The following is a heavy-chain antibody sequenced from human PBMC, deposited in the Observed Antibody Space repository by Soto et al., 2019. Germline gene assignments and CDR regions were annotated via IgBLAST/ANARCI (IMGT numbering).Heavy chain of an antibody. V-gene: IGHV2-5*02. CDR2: IYWDDDK. CDR3: AHIVVAGLGYYFDY. Sequence: QITLKESGPTLVKPTQTLTLTCTFSGFSLSSTRMAVGWIRQPPGKALEWLALIYWDDDKRYSPFLKRRLTITKDTAKNPVVLTMSNMHPVDTARYYCAHIVVAGLGYYFDYWGQGTLVTLSS. CDR1: GFSLSSTRMA. D-gene: IGHD6-19*01. J-gene: IGHJ4*02.